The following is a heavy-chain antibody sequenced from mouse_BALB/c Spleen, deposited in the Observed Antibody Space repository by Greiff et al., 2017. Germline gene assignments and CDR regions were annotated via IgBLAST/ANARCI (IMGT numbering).Heavy chain of an antibody. CDR2: ISCYNGAT. Sequence: LVKTGASVKISCKASGYSFTGYYMHWVKQSHGKSLEWIGYISCYNGATSYNQKFKGKATFTVDTSSSTAYMQFNSLTSEDSAVYYCARSRYGSSYWYFDVWGAGTTVTVSS. D-gene: IGHD1-1*01. CDR1: GYSFTGYY. J-gene: IGHJ1*01. V-gene: IGHV1S34*01. CDR3: ARSRYGSSYWYFDV.